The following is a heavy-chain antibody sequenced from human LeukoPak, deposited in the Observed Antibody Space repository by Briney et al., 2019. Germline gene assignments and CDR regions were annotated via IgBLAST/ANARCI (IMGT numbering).Heavy chain of an antibody. Sequence: PGRSLRLSCAASGFTFSSYAMHWVRQAPGKGLEWVAVISYDGSNKYYADSVKGRFTISRDNSKNTLYLQMNSLRAEDTAVYYCARDSNYDSSGYRSWYNWFDPWGQGTLVTVSS. CDR1: GFTFSSYA. V-gene: IGHV3-30*01. J-gene: IGHJ5*02. CDR3: ARDSNYDSSGYRSWYNWFDP. CDR2: ISYDGSNK. D-gene: IGHD3-22*01.